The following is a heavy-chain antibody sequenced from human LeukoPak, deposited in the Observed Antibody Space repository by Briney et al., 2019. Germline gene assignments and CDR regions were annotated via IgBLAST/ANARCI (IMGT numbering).Heavy chain of an antibody. CDR1: GDSASSNSVA. CDR2: TYYRSKWYN. D-gene: IGHD6-19*01. Sequence: SQTLSLTCAISGDSASSNSVAWNWIRQSPSRGLELLGRTYYRSKWYNDYAVFVKSRITINPDTSKNQFSLQLSSVTPEDTAVYFCARGWYYFDYWGQGTLVTVSS. J-gene: IGHJ4*02. CDR3: ARGWYYFDY. V-gene: IGHV6-1*01.